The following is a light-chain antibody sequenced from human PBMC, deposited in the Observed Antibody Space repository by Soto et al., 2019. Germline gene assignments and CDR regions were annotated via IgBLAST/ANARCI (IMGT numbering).Light chain of an antibody. J-gene: IGKJ1*01. CDR1: QSISSW. CDR3: QQYNCYSPWT. V-gene: IGKV1-5*01. CDR2: VAS. Sequence: DIQMTQSPSTLSASVGDRVTITCRASQSISSWSAWYQQKPGKAPKLLIYVASSLESGVPSRCSGSGAGTAFTHTSSSLQPDDCATDEYQQYNCYSPWTFGQGTMVEIK.